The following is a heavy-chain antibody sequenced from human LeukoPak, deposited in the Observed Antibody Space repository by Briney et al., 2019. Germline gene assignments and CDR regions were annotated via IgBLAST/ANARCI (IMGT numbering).Heavy chain of an antibody. Sequence: PSETLSLTCTVSGGSITGNYYWSWIRQPPGKGLEWIGNIRYNGNTYSNPSLKSRVTISVDTSKNQFSMKLSSVTAADTAMYYCARYAALSGPNWLDPWGRGTLVTVSS. CDR2: IRYNGNT. CDR3: ARYAALSGPNWLDP. CDR1: GGSITGNYY. V-gene: IGHV4-59*01. J-gene: IGHJ5*02. D-gene: IGHD6-19*01.